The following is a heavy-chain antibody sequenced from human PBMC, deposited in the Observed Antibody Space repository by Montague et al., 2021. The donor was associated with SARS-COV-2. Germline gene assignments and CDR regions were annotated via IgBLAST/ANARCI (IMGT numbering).Heavy chain of an antibody. Sequence: TLSLTCTVSGGSLSSCGYYWSWIRQLPGKGLEWLGYFYYSGSTYYNPSLKSRVFVSAAMSENQFFLNLTSVTAADAAVYYCARDLGRTGYYYGLDVWGQGTTVTVSS. D-gene: IGHD3/OR15-3a*01. J-gene: IGHJ6*02. CDR3: ARDLGRTGYYYGLDV. CDR2: FYYSGST. CDR1: GGSLSSCGYY. V-gene: IGHV4-31*03.